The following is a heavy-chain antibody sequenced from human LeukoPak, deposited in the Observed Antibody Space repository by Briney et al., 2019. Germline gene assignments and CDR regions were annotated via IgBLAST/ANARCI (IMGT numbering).Heavy chain of an antibody. CDR2: INPSGGST. CDR3: ARGSPSSFGVVIVGSFDY. V-gene: IGHV1-46*01. J-gene: IGHJ4*02. CDR1: GYTFTSYY. Sequence: GASVKVSCKASGYTFTSYYMHWVRQAPGQGLEWMGIINPSGGSTSYAQKFQGRVTITADESTSTAYMELSSLRSEDTAVYYCARGSPSSFGVVIVGSFDYWGQGTLVTVSS. D-gene: IGHD3-3*01.